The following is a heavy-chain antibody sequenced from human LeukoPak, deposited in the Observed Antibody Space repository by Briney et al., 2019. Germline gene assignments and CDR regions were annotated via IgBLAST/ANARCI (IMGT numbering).Heavy chain of an antibody. D-gene: IGHD3-22*01. J-gene: IGHJ2*01. CDR3: ARGTYYYDSSGYSSADWYFDL. V-gene: IGHV4-34*01. CDR1: GGSLSTHH. CDR2: INHSGST. Sequence: PSETLSLTCVVSGGSLSTHHWSWIRQPPGKGLQWIGEINHSGSTNYNPSLKSRVTISVDTSKNQFSLKLSSVTAADTAVYYCARGTYYYDSSGYSSADWYFDLWGRGTLVTVSS.